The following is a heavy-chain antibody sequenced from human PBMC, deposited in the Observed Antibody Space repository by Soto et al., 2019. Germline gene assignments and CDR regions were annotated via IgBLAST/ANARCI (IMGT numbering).Heavy chain of an antibody. CDR1: GFTFSNAW. V-gene: IGHV3-15*07. CDR3: TTAKGWLITMVRGAPPYYYGMDV. D-gene: IGHD3-10*01. CDR2: IKSKTDGGTT. Sequence: EVQLVESGGGLVKPGGSLRLSCAASGFTFSNAWMNWVRQAPGKGLEWVGRIKSKTDGGTTDYAAPVKGRFTISRDDSKNTLYLQMNSLKTEDTPVYYCTTAKGWLITMVRGAPPYYYGMDVWGQGTTVTVSS. J-gene: IGHJ6*02.